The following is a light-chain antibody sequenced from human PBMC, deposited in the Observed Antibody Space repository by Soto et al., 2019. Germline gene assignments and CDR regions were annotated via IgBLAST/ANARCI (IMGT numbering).Light chain of an antibody. CDR2: GDT. J-gene: IGLJ2*01. V-gene: IGLV1-40*01. CDR3: LSHDSSLSGNVV. Sequence: QSVLTQPPSVSGAPGQRVTISCTGSSSNIGAGYDVHWYQHLPGTAPKLLIYGDTNRPSGVPDRFSGYKSVTSASLAITGLQAEDEADYYCLSHDSSLSGNVVFGGGTKVTVL. CDR1: SSNIGAGYD.